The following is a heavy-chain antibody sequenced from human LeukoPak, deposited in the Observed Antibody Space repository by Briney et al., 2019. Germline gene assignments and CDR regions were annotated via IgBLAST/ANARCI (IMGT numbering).Heavy chain of an antibody. CDR2: INHSGST. Sequence: PSETLSLTCTVSGGSISSYYWSWIRQPPGKGLEWIGEINHSGSTNYNPSLKSRVTISIDTSKNQLSLKLSSVTAADTAVYYCARGGYCSGGSCYPGRFDYWGQGTLVTVSS. CDR1: GGSISSYY. J-gene: IGHJ4*02. D-gene: IGHD2-15*01. V-gene: IGHV4-34*01. CDR3: ARGGYCSGGSCYPGRFDY.